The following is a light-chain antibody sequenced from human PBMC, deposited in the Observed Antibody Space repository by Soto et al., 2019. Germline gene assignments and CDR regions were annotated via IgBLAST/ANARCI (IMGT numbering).Light chain of an antibody. V-gene: IGKV4-1*01. CDR2: WAS. Sequence: DIVMTQSPDSLAVSLGERATISCKSSQTISYTSINKTYLAWYQQRPGQPPKLLIYWASIRGSGVPDRLSGSGFGTDFTLNISSLQTEDVAVYYCQQYFSYPLTFGGGTNVDIK. CDR3: QQYFSYPLT. J-gene: IGKJ4*01. CDR1: QTISYTSINKTY.